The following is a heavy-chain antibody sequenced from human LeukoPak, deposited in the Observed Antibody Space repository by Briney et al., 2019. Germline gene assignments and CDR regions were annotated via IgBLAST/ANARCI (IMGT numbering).Heavy chain of an antibody. Sequence: GGSLRLSCAASGFTFSSYAMSWVRQAPGKGLEWVSAISGSGGSTYYADSVKGRFTISRDNSKNTLDLQMNSLRAEDTAVYYCARVGYCSTTSCYWRAFDYWGQGTLVTVSS. J-gene: IGHJ4*02. D-gene: IGHD2-2*01. V-gene: IGHV3-23*01. CDR2: ISGSGGST. CDR3: ARVGYCSTTSCYWRAFDY. CDR1: GFTFSSYA.